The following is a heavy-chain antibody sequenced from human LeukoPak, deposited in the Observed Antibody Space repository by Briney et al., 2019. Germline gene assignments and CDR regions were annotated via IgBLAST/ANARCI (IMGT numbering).Heavy chain of an antibody. D-gene: IGHD5-18*01. CDR3: ARGGYTYGYDYFDY. V-gene: IGHV3-30*03. CDR1: GFIFSSYG. Sequence: GRSLRLSCAASGFIFSSYGMHWVRQAPGKGLEWVAVISYDGGNISYTDSVKGRFTISRDNSKNTLYLQVNSLRAEDTAVYYCARGGYTYGYDYFDYWGQGTLVTVSS. J-gene: IGHJ4*02. CDR2: ISYDGGNI.